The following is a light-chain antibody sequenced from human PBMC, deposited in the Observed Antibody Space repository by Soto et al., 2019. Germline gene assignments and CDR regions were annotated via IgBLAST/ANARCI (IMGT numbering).Light chain of an antibody. V-gene: IGLV2-8*01. CDR1: SSDIGGYNS. Sequence: VLTQSPSAPGSPGQSVTISCTGTSSDIGGYNSVSWYQQHPGKAPKVMIYDVTKRPSGVPDRFSGSKSGNTASLTVSALQAEDEADYYCSSYTDRKNLVFGTGTKVTV. J-gene: IGLJ1*01. CDR3: SSYTDRKNLV. CDR2: DVT.